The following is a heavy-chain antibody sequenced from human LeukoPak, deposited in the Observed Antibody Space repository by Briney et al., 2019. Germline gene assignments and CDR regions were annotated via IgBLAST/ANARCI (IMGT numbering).Heavy chain of an antibody. D-gene: IGHD4-17*01. Sequence: GGSLRLSCTASGFTFSSYSMNWLRQAPGQGREGVSYISGSSSTRYYADSVKGRFTMSRDNAKNSLDLQMNSLRAEDTSVYFCARYGDYGAFDIWGQGTMVTVSS. J-gene: IGHJ3*02. CDR1: GFTFSSYS. CDR3: ARYGDYGAFDI. V-gene: IGHV3-48*01. CDR2: ISGSSSTR.